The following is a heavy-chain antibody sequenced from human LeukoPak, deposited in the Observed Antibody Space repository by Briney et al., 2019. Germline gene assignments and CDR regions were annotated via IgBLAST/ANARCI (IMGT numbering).Heavy chain of an antibody. D-gene: IGHD3-3*01. Sequence: GGSLRLSCAASEFIFSNYAMNWVRQAPGKGLEWVSGISGSGGTTYYADSVKGRFTISRDNSKNTLYLQMNSLRAEDTAVYYCAVGKTSRSGDYYYYGMDVWGQGTTVTVSS. J-gene: IGHJ6*02. CDR3: AVGKTSRSGDYYYYGMDV. CDR2: ISGSGGTT. V-gene: IGHV3-23*01. CDR1: EFIFSNYA.